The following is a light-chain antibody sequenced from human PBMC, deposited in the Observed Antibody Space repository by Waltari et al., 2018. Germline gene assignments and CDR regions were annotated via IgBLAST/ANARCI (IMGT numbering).Light chain of an antibody. CDR2: GVS. V-gene: IGKV3-15*01. Sequence: DIVMTQFPATLSLSPGERATLPCRASQSVTANLAWYQQKPGQAPRLLIYGVSFRATDIPARFSGSGSGTDFTLTISSLQSEDFATYYCQHYNNWPLTFGGGTKVEIK. CDR3: QHYNNWPLT. CDR1: QSVTAN. J-gene: IGKJ4*01.